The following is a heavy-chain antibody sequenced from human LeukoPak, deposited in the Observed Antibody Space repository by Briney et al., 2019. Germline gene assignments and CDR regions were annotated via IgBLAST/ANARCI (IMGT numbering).Heavy chain of an antibody. CDR3: AKDRGEYDAIDI. CDR1: GFTFSSYG. D-gene: IGHD4-17*01. V-gene: IGHV3-33*06. J-gene: IGHJ3*02. Sequence: GGSLRLSCAASGFTFSSYGMRWVRQAPGKGLEWVSVIWGGGSEKYYADSVRGRFTISRDNSKNTLYLQMNSLRAGDTAVYYCAKDRGEYDAIDIWGEGTMVSVSS. CDR2: IWGGGSEK.